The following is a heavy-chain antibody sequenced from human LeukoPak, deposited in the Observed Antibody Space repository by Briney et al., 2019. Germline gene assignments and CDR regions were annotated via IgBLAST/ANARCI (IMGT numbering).Heavy chain of an antibody. CDR1: GFTSSDYY. J-gene: IGHJ4*02. V-gene: IGHV3-11*04. CDR2: ISSISSTI. D-gene: IGHD3-10*01. CDR3: ARCGDGLPCDFDY. Sequence: GGSLRLSCVASGFTSSDYYMSWIRQAPGKGLEWVSSISSISSTIYYADSVKGRSTISRDNAKNSLYLQMNSLRPEDTAVYYCARCGDGLPCDFDYWGQGTLVTVSS.